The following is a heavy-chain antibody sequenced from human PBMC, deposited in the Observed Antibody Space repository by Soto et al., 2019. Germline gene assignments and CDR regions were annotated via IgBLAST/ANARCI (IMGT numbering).Heavy chain of an antibody. D-gene: IGHD3-10*01. V-gene: IGHV1-69*13. CDR3: ARDFSPRMVLSSYYYYGMDV. J-gene: IGHJ6*02. CDR1: GGTFSSYA. Sequence: ASVKVSCKASGGTFSSYAISWVRQAPGQGLEWMGGIIPIFGTANYAQKFQGRVTITADESTSTAYMELSSLRSEDTAVYYCARDFSPRMVLSSYYYYGMDVWGQGTTVTVSS. CDR2: IIPIFGTA.